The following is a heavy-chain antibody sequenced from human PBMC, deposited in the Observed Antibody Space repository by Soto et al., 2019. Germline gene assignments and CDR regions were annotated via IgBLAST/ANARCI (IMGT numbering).Heavy chain of an antibody. D-gene: IGHD5-12*01. J-gene: IGHJ3*02. CDR1: GGSISHHY. Sequence: QVQLQESGPGLVKPSETLSLICTVSGGSISHHYWSWIRQPAGTRLEWIGRMYVTGTTNYNPSLKNRVSMSIDTSKNLFSLTMSSVTAADTAVYYCARDGGYTGYEEGNPFDIWGQGTMVNVSS. CDR3: ARDGGYTGYEEGNPFDI. CDR2: MYVTGTT. V-gene: IGHV4-4*07.